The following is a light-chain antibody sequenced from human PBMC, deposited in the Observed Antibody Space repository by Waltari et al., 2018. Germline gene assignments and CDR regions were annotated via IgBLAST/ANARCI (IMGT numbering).Light chain of an antibody. CDR3: QQRSNWHT. V-gene: IGKV3-11*01. CDR1: QSVSSY. Sequence: EIVLTQSPATLSLSPGERATLSCRASQSVSSYLAWYQQKPGQAPRHLIYDASNRATGIPARFSGSGSGTDFTLTISSLEPEDFAVYYCQQRSNWHTFGGGTKVEIK. CDR2: DAS. J-gene: IGKJ4*01.